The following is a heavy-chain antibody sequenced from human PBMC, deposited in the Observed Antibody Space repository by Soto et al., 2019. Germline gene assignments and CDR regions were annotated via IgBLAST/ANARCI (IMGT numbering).Heavy chain of an antibody. V-gene: IGHV3-33*06. D-gene: IGHD3-10*01. CDR2: IWSDGSKE. CDR3: AKNYFGSGGYSLLFEH. CDR1: GFSFSTSH. J-gene: IGHJ4*02. Sequence: VGSLRLSCAASGFSFSTSHMHWVRQPPGKGLEWVAVIWSDGSKEYYTDSIKGRFTISRDNSEDTLFLQMDSLRAKDSAVYYCAKNYFGSGGYSLLFEHWGQGAQVTVSS.